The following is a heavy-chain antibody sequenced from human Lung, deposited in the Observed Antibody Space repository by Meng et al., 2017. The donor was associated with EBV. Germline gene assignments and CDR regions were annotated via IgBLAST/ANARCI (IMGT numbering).Heavy chain of an antibody. CDR3: TSRSF. V-gene: IGHV3-73*02. CDR2: IRSKANNYAT. Sequence: EGPRVGSAGGWVQPGGSLKPSLAASGFTFRASAMHWVRQASGKGLEWVGRIRSKANNYATAFGASVEGRFTISRDDSNNTAYLQMNSLKTEDTAVYYCTSRSFWGQGILVTVSS. J-gene: IGHJ4*02. CDR1: GFTFRASA.